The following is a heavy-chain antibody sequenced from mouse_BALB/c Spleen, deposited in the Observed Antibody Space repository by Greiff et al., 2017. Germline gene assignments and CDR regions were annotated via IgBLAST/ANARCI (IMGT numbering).Heavy chain of an antibody. Sequence: LARPGASVKISCKASGYSFTGYYMHWVKQSHGKSLEWIGYISCYNGATSYNQKFKGKATFTVDTSSSTAYMQFNSLTSEDSAVYYCARGGNYGNPYAMDYWGQGTSVTVSS. CDR2: ISCYNGAT. J-gene: IGHJ4*01. V-gene: IGHV1S34*01. CDR1: GYSFTGYY. D-gene: IGHD2-1*01. CDR3: ARGGNYGNPYAMDY.